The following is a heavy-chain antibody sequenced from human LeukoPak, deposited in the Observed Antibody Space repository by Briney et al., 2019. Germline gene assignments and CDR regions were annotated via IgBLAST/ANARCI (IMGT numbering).Heavy chain of an antibody. Sequence: SVKVSCKASGGTFSSYAISWVRQAPGQGLEWMGGITPIFGTANYAQKFQGRVTITADESTSTAYMELSSLRSEDTAVYYCALLVVVTASVFDYWGQGTLVTVSS. CDR1: GGTFSSYA. D-gene: IGHD2-21*02. J-gene: IGHJ4*02. CDR2: ITPIFGTA. V-gene: IGHV1-69*13. CDR3: ALLVVVTASVFDY.